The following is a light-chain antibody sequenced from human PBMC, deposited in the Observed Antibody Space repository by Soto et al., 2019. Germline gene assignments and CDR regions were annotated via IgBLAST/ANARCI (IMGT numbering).Light chain of an antibody. V-gene: IGKV2-28*01. CDR1: QSLLNSNGYNY. J-gene: IGKJ1*01. CDR2: LGA. Sequence: DIVMTQSPLSLPVTPGEPASISCRSSQSLLNSNGYNYLDWYLQKPGQSPQLLIYLGANRASGVPDRFSVSGSGTAFTLNISRVEAEDVGVYHCMQALTAPPTFGQGTKVEIK. CDR3: MQALTAPPT.